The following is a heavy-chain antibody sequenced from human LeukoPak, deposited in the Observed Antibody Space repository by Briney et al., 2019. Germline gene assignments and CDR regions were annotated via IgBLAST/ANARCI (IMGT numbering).Heavy chain of an antibody. D-gene: IGHD4-23*01. Sequence: ASVTVSCKGSGGTFSSYAISWVRQAPGQGLEWMGGIIPIFGTANYAQKFQGRVTITADESTSTAYMELSSLRSEDTAVYYCARDPAGNSNWFDPWGQGTLVTVSS. V-gene: IGHV1-69*13. CDR3: ARDPAGNSNWFDP. CDR2: IIPIFGTA. CDR1: GGTFSSYA. J-gene: IGHJ5*02.